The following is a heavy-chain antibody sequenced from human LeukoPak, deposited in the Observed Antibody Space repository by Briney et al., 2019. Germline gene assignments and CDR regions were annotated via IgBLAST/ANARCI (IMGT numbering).Heavy chain of an antibody. J-gene: IGHJ5*02. CDR2: ISSSSSYI. CDR1: GFTFSRYD. CDR3: ARVNRPAAMDAGFDP. V-gene: IGHV3-21*01. D-gene: IGHD2-2*01. Sequence: GGSLRLSCTTSGFTFSRYDMQWVRQAPGKGLEWVSSISSSSSYIYYADSVKGRFTIPRDNAKNSLYLQMNSLRAEDTAVYYCARVNRPAAMDAGFDPWGQGTLVTVSS.